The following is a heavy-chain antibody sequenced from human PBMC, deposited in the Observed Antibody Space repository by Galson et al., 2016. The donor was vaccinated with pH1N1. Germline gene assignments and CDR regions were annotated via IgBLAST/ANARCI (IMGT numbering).Heavy chain of an antibody. CDR1: GGTFSSYA. Sequence: SVKLSCKASGGTFSSYAINWVRQAPGQGLEWMGGIIPIFGTATYAQKFQGRVTITADESTSTAHMELSSLRSEDTAVYYCASPSRPPREIHLWSPNDAFDSWGQGTMVTVSS. V-gene: IGHV1-69*13. J-gene: IGHJ3*02. D-gene: IGHD5-18*01. CDR2: IIPIFGTA. CDR3: ASPSRPPREIHLWSPNDAFDS.